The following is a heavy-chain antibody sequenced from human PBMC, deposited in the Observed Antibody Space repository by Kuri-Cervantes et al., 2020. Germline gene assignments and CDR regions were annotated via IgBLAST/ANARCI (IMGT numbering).Heavy chain of an antibody. CDR2: ISYDGSNK. Sequence: LSLTCAASGFTFSSYAMHWVRQAPGKGLEWVAVISYDGSNKYYADSVKGRFTISRDNSKNSLYLQMNSLRAEDTALYYCAKPDSSGYRPVGYFDYWGQGTLVTVSS. V-gene: IGHV3-30-3*02. CDR1: GFTFSSYA. D-gene: IGHD3-22*01. J-gene: IGHJ4*02. CDR3: AKPDSSGYRPVGYFDY.